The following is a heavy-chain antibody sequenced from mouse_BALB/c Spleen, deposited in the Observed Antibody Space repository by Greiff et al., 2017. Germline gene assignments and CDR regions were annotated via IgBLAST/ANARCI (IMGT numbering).Heavy chain of an antibody. D-gene: IGHD3-1*01. CDR1: GFTFSDYY. CDR2: ISDGGSYT. CDR3: ARSFGGY. J-gene: IGHJ2*01. Sequence: EVHLVESGGGLVKPGGSLKLSCAASGFTFSDYYMYWVRQTPEKRLEWVATISDGGSYTYYPDSVKGRFTISRDNAKNNLYLQMSSLKSEDTAMYYCARSFGGYWGQGTTLTVSS. V-gene: IGHV5-4*02.